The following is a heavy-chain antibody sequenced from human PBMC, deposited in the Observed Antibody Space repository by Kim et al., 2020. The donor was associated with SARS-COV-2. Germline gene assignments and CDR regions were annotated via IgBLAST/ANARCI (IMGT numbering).Heavy chain of an antibody. D-gene: IGHD3-16*01. V-gene: IGHV1-2*02. CDR3: ARAVSYYGLDV. J-gene: IGHJ6*02. Sequence: NSEQKFQDRVTMTRDTSISTAFMELSNLRSDDTAVYYCARAVSYYGLDVWGQGTTVTVSS.